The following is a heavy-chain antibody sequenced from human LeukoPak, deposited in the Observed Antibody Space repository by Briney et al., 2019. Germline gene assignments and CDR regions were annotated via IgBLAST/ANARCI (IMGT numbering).Heavy chain of an antibody. CDR3: ARGVTTGEVDP. Sequence: GRSLRLSCAASGFAFSSYAMHWVRQAPVKGLEWVAVISYDGSNKYYADSVKGRFTISRDNSKNTLYLQMNSLRAEDTAVYYCARGVTTGEVDPWGQGTLVTVSS. J-gene: IGHJ5*02. D-gene: IGHD4-17*01. CDR2: ISYDGSNK. V-gene: IGHV3-30-3*01. CDR1: GFAFSSYA.